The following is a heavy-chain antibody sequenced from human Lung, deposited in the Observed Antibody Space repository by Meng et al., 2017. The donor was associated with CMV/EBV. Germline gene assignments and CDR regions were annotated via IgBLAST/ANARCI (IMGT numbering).Heavy chain of an antibody. J-gene: IGHJ6*02. CDR1: GFTFSSYD. CDR3: VRGKAWFLDFYGMDV. D-gene: IGHD3-3*01. V-gene: IGHV3-13*01. Sequence: GESXKISCAASGFTFSSYDMHWVRQGTGKGLEWVSNINSDGDTFYTGSVKGRFAISREHAKNSLYLQMNSLRAGDTAVYYCVRGKAWFLDFYGMDVWGQGTTVTVSS. CDR2: INSDGDT.